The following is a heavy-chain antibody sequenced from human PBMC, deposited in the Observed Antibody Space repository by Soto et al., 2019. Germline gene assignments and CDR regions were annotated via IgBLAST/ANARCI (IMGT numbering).Heavy chain of an antibody. Sequence: SETLSLTCTVSGGSISSNYWSWIRQPPGKGLEWIGYIHYSGNTNYNPSLKSRVTISIDTSKSQFSLMLSSVTAADTAVYYCARRYYGGNYWYFDLWGRGTLVTVS. V-gene: IGHV4-59*08. CDR3: ARRYYGGNYWYFDL. D-gene: IGHD1-26*01. J-gene: IGHJ2*01. CDR2: IHYSGNT. CDR1: GGSISSNY.